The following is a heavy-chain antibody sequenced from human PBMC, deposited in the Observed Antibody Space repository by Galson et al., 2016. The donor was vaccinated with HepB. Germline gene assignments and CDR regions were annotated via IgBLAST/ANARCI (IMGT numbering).Heavy chain of an antibody. CDR1: GFSLSTSGVG. J-gene: IGHJ3*02. V-gene: IGHV2-5*02. CDR3: AHFSSGWYSVGRAFDI. D-gene: IGHD6-19*01. Sequence: PALVKPTQTLTLTCTYSGFSLSTSGVGVGWIRQPPGKALEWLALIYWDGDKHYSPSLRSRLTITKDTSENQVVLTMTNMDPVDTGTYYCAHFSSGWYSVGRAFDIRGQGTIDTVSS. CDR2: IYWDGDK.